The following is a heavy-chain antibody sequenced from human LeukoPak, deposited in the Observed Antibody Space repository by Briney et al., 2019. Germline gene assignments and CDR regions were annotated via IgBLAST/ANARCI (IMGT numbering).Heavy chain of an antibody. CDR2: ISYDGSNK. CDR3: AAYYYGSGSSPLGP. D-gene: IGHD3-10*01. V-gene: IGHV3-30*03. Sequence: GGTLRLSCAASGFTFSSYGMHWVRQAPGKGLEGGAVISYDGSNKYYADSMKGRFTISRDNSKNTLYLQMNSLRAEDTAVYYCAAYYYGSGSSPLGPWGQGTLVTVSS. J-gene: IGHJ5*02. CDR1: GFTFSSYG.